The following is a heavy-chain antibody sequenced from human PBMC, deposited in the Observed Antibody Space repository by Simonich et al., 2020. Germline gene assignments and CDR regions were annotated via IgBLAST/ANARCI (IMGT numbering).Heavy chain of an antibody. CDR2: INPNSGGT. CDR3: ARGALTGDYYYMDV. Sequence: QVQLVQSGAEGKKPGASVKVSCKASGYTFTGYYMHWVRQAPGQGLGWSGRINPNSGGTNYAQKFQGRVTMTRDTSISTAYMELSRLRSDDTAVYYCARGALTGDYYYMDVWGKGTTVTVSS. V-gene: IGHV1-2*02. CDR1: GYTFTGYY. D-gene: IGHD7-27*01. J-gene: IGHJ6*03.